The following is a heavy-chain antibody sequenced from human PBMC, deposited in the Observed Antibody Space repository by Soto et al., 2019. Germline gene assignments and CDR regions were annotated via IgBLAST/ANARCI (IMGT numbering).Heavy chain of an antibody. CDR1: GGSFSDYY. V-gene: IGHV4-34*01. J-gene: IGHJ4*02. Sequence: SETLSLTCAVFGGSFSDYYWNWVRQPPGKGLEWIGEIRHSGSTNYNPALKSRLTMSVDTSKNQFSLKLSSVTAADTAMYYCARGGPTTSYYLAFWGQGTLVTVSS. CDR3: ARGGPTTSYYLAF. D-gene: IGHD2-2*01. CDR2: IRHSGST.